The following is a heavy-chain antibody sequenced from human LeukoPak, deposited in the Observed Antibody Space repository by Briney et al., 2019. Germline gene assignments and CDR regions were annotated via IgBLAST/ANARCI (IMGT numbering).Heavy chain of an antibody. CDR2: IYYSGST. CDR1: GGSISSSSYY. D-gene: IGHD1-26*01. CDR3: ARESGAGGFDL. J-gene: IGHJ2*01. V-gene: IGHV4-39*07. Sequence: SETLSLTCTVSGGSISSSSYYWGWIRQPPGKGLEWIGSIYYSGSTNYNPSLKSRVTISVDTSKNQFSLKLSSVTAADTAVYYCARESGAGGFDLWGRGTLVTVSS.